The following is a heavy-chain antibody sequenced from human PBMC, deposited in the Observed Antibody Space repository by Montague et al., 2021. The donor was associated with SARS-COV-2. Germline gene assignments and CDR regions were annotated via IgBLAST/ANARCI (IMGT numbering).Heavy chain of an antibody. D-gene: IGHD3-22*01. Sequence: SETLSLTCAVSGGSISSSNWWSWVRQPPGKGLEWIGEIYHSGSTNYNPSLKSRVTISVDTSKNQFSLKLSSVTAADTAVYYCARDTRITMIVVVQGYGMDVWGQGTTVTVSS. CDR2: IYHSGST. V-gene: IGHV4-4*02. CDR1: GGSISSSNW. CDR3: ARDTRITMIVVVQGYGMDV. J-gene: IGHJ6*02.